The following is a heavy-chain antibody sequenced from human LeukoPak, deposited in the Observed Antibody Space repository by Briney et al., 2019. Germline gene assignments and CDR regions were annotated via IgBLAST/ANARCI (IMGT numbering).Heavy chain of an antibody. CDR3: ARGTDYGGNSGDDAFDI. V-gene: IGHV4-31*03. J-gene: IGHJ3*02. D-gene: IGHD4-23*01. Sequence: SETLSLTCTVSGGSISSGGYYWSWIRQHPGKGLEWIGYIYYSGSTYYNPSLKSRVTISVDTSKNQFSLEPSSVTAADTAVYYCARGTDYGGNSGDDAFDIWGQGTMVTVSS. CDR1: GGSISSGGYY. CDR2: IYYSGST.